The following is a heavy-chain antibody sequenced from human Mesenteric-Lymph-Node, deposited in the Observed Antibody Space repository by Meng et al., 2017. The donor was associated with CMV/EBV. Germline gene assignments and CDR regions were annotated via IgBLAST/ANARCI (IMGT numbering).Heavy chain of an antibody. CDR3: ARGPSPFWSGYLDIYYYGMDV. V-gene: IGHV4-61*05. J-gene: IGHJ6*02. CDR1: GGFISSSSYY. Sequence: SETLSLTCNVSGGFISSSSYYWGWIRQPPGKGLEWIGYIYYSGSTNYNPSLKSRVTISVDTSMNQFSLKLSSVTAADTAVYYCARGPSPFWSGYLDIYYYGMDVWGQGTTVTVSS. CDR2: IYYSGST. D-gene: IGHD3-3*01.